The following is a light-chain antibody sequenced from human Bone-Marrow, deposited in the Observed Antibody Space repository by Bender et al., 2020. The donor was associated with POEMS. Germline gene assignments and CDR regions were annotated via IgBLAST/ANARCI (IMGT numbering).Light chain of an antibody. CDR3: SSYAGSSTSVV. J-gene: IGLJ2*01. V-gene: IGLV2-23*01. CDR1: SSDVGGYNY. CDR2: EGS. Sequence: QSALTQPASVSGSPGQSITISCTGTSSDVGGYNYVSWYQQHPGKAPKLMIYEGSKRPSGVSNRFSGSKSGNTASLTISGLQAEDEGDYYCSSYAGSSTSVVFGGGTKLIVL.